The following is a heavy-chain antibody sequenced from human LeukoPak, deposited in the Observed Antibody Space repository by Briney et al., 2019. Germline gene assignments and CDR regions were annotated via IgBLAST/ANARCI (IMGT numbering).Heavy chain of an antibody. D-gene: IGHD3-3*01. V-gene: IGHV1-69*13. CDR1: GGTFSSYA. CDR3: ARGLRFLEWLLDY. J-gene: IGHJ4*02. CDR2: IIPIFGTA. Sequence: GASVKVSCKASGGTFSSYAISWVRQAPGQGLEWMGGIIPIFGTANYAQKFQGRVTITADESTSTAYMELSSLRSEDTAVYYCARGLRFLEWLLDYWGQRTLVTVSS.